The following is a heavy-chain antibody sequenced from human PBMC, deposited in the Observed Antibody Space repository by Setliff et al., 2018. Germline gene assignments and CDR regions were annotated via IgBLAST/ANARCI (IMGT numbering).Heavy chain of an antibody. CDR2: VFYNGAA. J-gene: IGHJ4*02. CDR1: GDSISDAS. V-gene: IGHV4-59*01. Sequence: LSLTCTVSGDSISDASIMAWIRQPPGKGLEFIGYVFYNGAAKYDPSLKSRVTMSVDTSKTQFSLKLNSMTTADTAVYYCAGGGTYRYFDYWGQGALVTVSS. CDR3: AGGGTYRYFDY.